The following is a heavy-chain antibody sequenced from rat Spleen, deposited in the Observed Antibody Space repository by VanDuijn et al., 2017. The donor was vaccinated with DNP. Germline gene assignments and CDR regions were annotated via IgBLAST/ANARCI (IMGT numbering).Heavy chain of an antibody. CDR2: ISYSGST. CDR1: GYSVTRNY. V-gene: IGHV3-1*01. J-gene: IGHJ2*01. CDR3: ARGDILRSFDY. Sequence: EVQLQESGPGLVKPSQSLSLTCSVTGYSVTRNYWGWIRKFPGNKMEWIGHISYSGSTSSNPSLKSRISITRDTSKNQFFLQVNSVTTEDTATYYCARGDILRSFDYWGQGVMVTVSS. D-gene: IGHD1-6*01.